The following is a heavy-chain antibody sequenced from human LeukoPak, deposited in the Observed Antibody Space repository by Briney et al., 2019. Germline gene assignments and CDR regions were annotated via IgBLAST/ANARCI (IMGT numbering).Heavy chain of an antibody. CDR3: ARDGYSGSDAL. D-gene: IGHD5-12*01. J-gene: IGHJ4*02. CDR1: GASISTYY. Sequence: SETLSLTCTVSGASISTYYWSWIRQPPGKGLEWIGYIYHSGSTKYNPSLKSRVTISVDTSQNQFSLKLSSVTAADTAVYYCARDGYSGSDALWGQGTLVTVSS. V-gene: IGHV4-59*01. CDR2: IYHSGST.